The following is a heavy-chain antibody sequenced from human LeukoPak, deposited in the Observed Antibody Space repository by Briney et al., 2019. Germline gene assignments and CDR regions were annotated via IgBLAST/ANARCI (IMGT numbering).Heavy chain of an antibody. CDR1: GFNFGTFW. D-gene: IGHD3-22*01. CDR3: ARDQNFYDTTGEGYFQH. J-gene: IGHJ1*01. Sequence: GGSLRLSCAASGFNFGTFWMSWVRQAPGRGLEWVAKINQDGSVRDYVDSVKGRLTISRDNANNFLHLQMNGLRADDAAVYYCARDQNFYDTTGEGYFQHWGQGTLVTVSS. V-gene: IGHV3-7*01. CDR2: INQDGSVR.